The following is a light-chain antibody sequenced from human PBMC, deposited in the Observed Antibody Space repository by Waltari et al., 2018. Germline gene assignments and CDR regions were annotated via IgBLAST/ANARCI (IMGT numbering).Light chain of an antibody. CDR1: ESIRRC. V-gene: IGKV1-5*01. CDR2: AAS. Sequence: DIQMTQSPSTLSASVGDRVTITCRASESIRRCLAWYQQKPGKDPKLLIYAASSLDSGVPSKFSGSGSGTEFTLTISSLQPDDFATYYCQQYNTYIWTFGQGTKVEIK. J-gene: IGKJ1*01. CDR3: QQYNTYIWT.